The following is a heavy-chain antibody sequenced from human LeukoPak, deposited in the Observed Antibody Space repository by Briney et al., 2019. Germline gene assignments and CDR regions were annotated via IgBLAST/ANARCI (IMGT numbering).Heavy chain of an antibody. J-gene: IGHJ4*02. CDR2: IGSDGNK. CDR3: AKDWGV. CDR1: GFTFSDCA. Sequence: PGGSLRLSCAASGFTFSDCAMSWVRQAPGKGLEWVSAIGSDGNKHYSESVKGRFAISRDNSKNTLFLQMSSLRAEDTAVYYCAKDWGVWGQGTLVTVSS. D-gene: IGHD3-16*01. V-gene: IGHV3-23*01.